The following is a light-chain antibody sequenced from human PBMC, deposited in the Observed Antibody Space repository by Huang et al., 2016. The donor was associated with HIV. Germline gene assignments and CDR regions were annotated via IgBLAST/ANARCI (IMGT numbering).Light chain of an antibody. J-gene: IGKJ2*01. Sequence: DIQMTQSPSSLSASIGDRVTITCRASQGIRNSLAWYQQKPGKAPRLLVFSASTLQGGVPSRFSGSESGTSFTLTISSLQPEDFATYYCQQYYKTPYTFGQGTKLEIK. CDR2: SAS. CDR3: QQYYKTPYT. V-gene: IGKV1-NL1*01. CDR1: QGIRNS.